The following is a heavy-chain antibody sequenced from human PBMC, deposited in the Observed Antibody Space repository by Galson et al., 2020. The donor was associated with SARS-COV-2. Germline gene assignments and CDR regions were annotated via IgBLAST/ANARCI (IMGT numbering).Heavy chain of an antibody. CDR2: IDWDGDE. Sequence: SGPTLVKPTQTLTLTCSFSGFSLTTSGICVTWIRQPPGKALEWLARIDWDGDEHYSTSQKTRLTISRDTSKNQVVLTMTNMDPVDTATYYCARLRRVNANSLTVDYWGQGTLVTVSS. CDR1: GFSLTTSGIC. D-gene: IGHD1-7*01. J-gene: IGHJ4*02. CDR3: ARLRRVNANSLTVDY. V-gene: IGHV2-70*11.